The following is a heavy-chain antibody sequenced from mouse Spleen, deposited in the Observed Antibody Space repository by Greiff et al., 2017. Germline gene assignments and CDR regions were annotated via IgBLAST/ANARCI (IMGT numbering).Heavy chain of an antibody. CDR2: IYPGDGDT. CDR1: GYAFSSSW. V-gene: IGHV1-82*01. CDR3: ARSLYDYDEVDY. Sequence: QVQLQQSGPELVKPGASVKISCKASGYAFSSSWMNWVKQRPGKGLEWIGRIYPGDGDTNYNGKFKGKATLTADKSSSTAYMQLSSLTSEDSAVYFCARSLYDYDEVDYWGQGTTLTVSS. D-gene: IGHD2-4*01. J-gene: IGHJ2*01.